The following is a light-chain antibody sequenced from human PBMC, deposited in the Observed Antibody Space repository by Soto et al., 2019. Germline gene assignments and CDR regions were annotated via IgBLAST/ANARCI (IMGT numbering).Light chain of an antibody. CDR3: SSYTSSSTLVV. CDR2: DVN. Sequence: QSALTQPASVSGSPGQSITISCTGTSSDVGGYNLVSWYQQYPDKAPKLMIFDVNTRPSGVSNRFSGSKSGNTASLTISGLQAEDEADYYCSSYTSSSTLVVFGGGTKLTVL. J-gene: IGLJ2*01. V-gene: IGLV2-14*01. CDR1: SSDVGGYNL.